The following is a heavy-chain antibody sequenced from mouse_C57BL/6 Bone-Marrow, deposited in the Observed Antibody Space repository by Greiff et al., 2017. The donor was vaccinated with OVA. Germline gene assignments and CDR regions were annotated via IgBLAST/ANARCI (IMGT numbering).Heavy chain of an antibody. D-gene: IGHD2-14*01. CDR2: IYPGSGST. Sequence: VQLQQPGAELVKPGASVKMSCKASGYTFTSYWITWVKQRPGQGLEWIGDIYPGSGSTNYNEKFKSKATLTVDKSSSTAYMQLSSLTSEDSAVESCARGYSTDDWGQGTTLTFSS. CDR3: ARGYSTDD. J-gene: IGHJ2*01. V-gene: IGHV1-55*01. CDR1: GYTFTSYW.